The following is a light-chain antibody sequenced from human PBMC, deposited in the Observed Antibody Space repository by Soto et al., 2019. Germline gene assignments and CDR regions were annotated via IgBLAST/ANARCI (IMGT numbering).Light chain of an antibody. CDR2: GAS. Sequence: EIVSTQSPGTLSLSPGERATLSCRASQSVTSNYLAWYQQKPGQAPRLVIYGASSRATGIPDRFSGSGSGTDFTLTISRLEPEDFAVYYCQQYGSSPPWTFGQGTKVEFK. J-gene: IGKJ1*01. CDR3: QQYGSSPPWT. V-gene: IGKV3-20*01. CDR1: QSVTSNY.